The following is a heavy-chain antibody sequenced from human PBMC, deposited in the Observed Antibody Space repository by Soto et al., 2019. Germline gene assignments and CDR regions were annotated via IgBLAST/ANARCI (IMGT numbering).Heavy chain of an antibody. CDR3: AREAILTGYYPPLDY. D-gene: IGHD3-9*01. CDR2: ISSSGSTI. J-gene: IGHJ4*02. V-gene: IGHV3-48*03. CDR1: GFTFSSYE. Sequence: GGSLRLSCAASGFTFSSYEMNWVRQAPGKGLEWVSYISSSGSTIYYADSVKGRFTISRDNAKNSLYLQMNSLRAEDTAVYYCAREAILTGYYPPLDYWGQGTRVTVS.